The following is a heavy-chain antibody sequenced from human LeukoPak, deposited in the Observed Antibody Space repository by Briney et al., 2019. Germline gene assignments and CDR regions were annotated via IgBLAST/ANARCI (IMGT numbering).Heavy chain of an antibody. Sequence: AAVKVSCKACGYTFSSYGISWVRQAPGQGGEWMGWISAYKGNTDYAQKFQGRVTITRNTSISTAYMELSSLRSEDTAVYYCARGVVGGWPFDYWGQGTLVTVSS. CDR1: GYTFSSYG. CDR2: ISAYKGNT. V-gene: IGHV1-8*01. CDR3: ARGVVGGWPFDY. J-gene: IGHJ4*02. D-gene: IGHD6-19*01.